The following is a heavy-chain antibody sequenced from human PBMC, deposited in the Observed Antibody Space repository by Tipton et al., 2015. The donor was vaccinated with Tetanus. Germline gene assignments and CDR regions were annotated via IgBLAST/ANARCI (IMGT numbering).Heavy chain of an antibody. CDR2: INSDGGAR. CDR3: VREDIVSRIYAVMDL. D-gene: IGHD2/OR15-2a*01. V-gene: IGHV3-74*01. CDR1: GFTLSRYW. J-gene: IGHJ5*02. Sequence: SLRLSCEASGFTLSRYWTHWVRQTPGTGLVWVSRINSDGGARSYADSVKGRFTVSRDKAKNTVYLEMNGLRAEDTAVYFCVREDIVSRIYAVMDLWGQGTLVTVSS.